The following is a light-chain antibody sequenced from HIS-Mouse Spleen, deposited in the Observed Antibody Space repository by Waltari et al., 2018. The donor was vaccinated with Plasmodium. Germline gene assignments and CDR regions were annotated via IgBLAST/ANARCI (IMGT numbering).Light chain of an antibody. Sequence: SYELTQPPSAPVSPGQTPRTTSSGDALPKKTAYWYQQKSGQAPLLVIYEDSKRPSGIPERFSGSSSGTMATLTISGAQVEDEADYYCYSTDSSGNHRVFGGGTKLTVL. CDR1: ALPKKT. CDR2: EDS. CDR3: YSTDSSGNHRV. J-gene: IGLJ3*02. V-gene: IGLV3-10*01.